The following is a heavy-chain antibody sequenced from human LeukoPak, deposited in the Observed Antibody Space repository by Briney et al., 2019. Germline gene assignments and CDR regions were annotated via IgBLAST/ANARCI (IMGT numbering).Heavy chain of an antibody. D-gene: IGHD2-21*02. CDR1: GFTFTNYA. J-gene: IGHJ4*02. V-gene: IGHV3-30*04. Sequence: GWALRLSCAASGFTFTNYALHWVRQAPGKGLEWVAVISYDGTNRSSTDTVKGRFTISRDNSKNTLSLQMNRLRAEDTALYYCARGFVLGAAKNYFDYWGQGALVTVSS. CDR3: ARGFVLGAAKNYFDY. CDR2: ISYDGTNR.